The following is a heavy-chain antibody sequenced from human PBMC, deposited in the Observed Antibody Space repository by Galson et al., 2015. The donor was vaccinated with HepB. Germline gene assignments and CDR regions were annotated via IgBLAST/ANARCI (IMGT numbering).Heavy chain of an antibody. CDR1: GYTFTGYY. D-gene: IGHD3-22*01. CDR2: INPNTGGT. J-gene: IGHJ4*02. V-gene: IGHV1-2*02. CDR3: ARKGSYYDSSGLFD. Sequence: SVKVSCKASGYTFTGYYMHWVRQAPGQGLEWMGWINPNTGGTNYAQKFQGRVTMTRDTSISTAYMELSRLRSDDTAVYYCARKGSYYDSSGLFDWGQGTLVTVSS.